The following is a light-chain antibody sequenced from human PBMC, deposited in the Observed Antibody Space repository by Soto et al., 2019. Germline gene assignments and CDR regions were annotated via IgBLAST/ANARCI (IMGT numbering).Light chain of an antibody. Sequence: EIVMTQSPATLSVSPGERATLSCRASQSVSSNLAWYQQKPGRAPRLLIYGASSRATGMPARFNGSGSGTDFTLTISSVQAEDVAVYFCQQYYSIPPTFGQGTKVDIK. J-gene: IGKJ1*01. CDR3: QQYYSIPPT. CDR2: GAS. V-gene: IGKV3-15*01. CDR1: QSVSSN.